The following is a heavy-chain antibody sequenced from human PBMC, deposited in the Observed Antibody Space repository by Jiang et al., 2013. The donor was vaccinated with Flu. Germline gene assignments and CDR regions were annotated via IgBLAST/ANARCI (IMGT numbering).Heavy chain of an antibody. CDR1: GGSISSSSYY. CDR2: IYYTGTT. J-gene: IGHJ4*02. Sequence: KPSETLSLTCTVSGGSISSSSYYWGWIRQPPGKGLEWIGTIYYTGTTYYNPSLKSRVTISVDTSKNQFSLMLTSVTAADTAVYYCARQDGSGTSASFDYWGQGTLVTVSS. V-gene: IGHV4-39*01. D-gene: IGHD3-10*01. CDR3: ARQDGSGTSASFDY.